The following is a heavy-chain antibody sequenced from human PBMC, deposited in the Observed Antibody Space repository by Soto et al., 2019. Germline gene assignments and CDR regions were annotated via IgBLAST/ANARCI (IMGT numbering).Heavy chain of an antibody. CDR2: IYYSGST. CDR1: GGSISSGDYY. D-gene: IGHD6-13*01. J-gene: IGHJ3*02. CDR3: AREAAAGPDAFDI. V-gene: IGHV4-30-4*01. Sequence: QVQLQESGPGLVKPSQTLSLTCTVSGGSISSGDYYWSWIRQPPGKGLEWIGYIYYSGSTYYNPSLKSRVTISVDASKNQFSLKLSSVTAADTAVYYCAREAAAGPDAFDIWGQGTMVTVSS.